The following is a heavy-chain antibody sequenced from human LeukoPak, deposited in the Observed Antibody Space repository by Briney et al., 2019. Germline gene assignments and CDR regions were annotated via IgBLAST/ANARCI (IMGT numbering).Heavy chain of an antibody. CDR1: GGTFSSYA. D-gene: IGHD3-22*01. V-gene: IGHV1-69*05. Sequence: ASVKVSCKASGGTFSSYAISWVRQAPGQGLEWMGGIIPIFGTANYARKFQGRVTITTDESTSTAYMELSSLRSEDTAVYYCARGQTYYYDSSGYYYDYWGQGTLVTVSS. CDR2: IIPIFGTA. J-gene: IGHJ4*02. CDR3: ARGQTYYYDSSGYYYDY.